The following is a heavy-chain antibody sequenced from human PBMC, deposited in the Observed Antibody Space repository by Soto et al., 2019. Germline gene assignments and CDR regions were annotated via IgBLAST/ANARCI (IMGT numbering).Heavy chain of an antibody. CDR3: ARAYSSSSWGWFDP. V-gene: IGHV3-21*01. CDR2: ISSSSSYI. J-gene: IGHJ5*02. D-gene: IGHD6-6*01. CDR1: GFTFSSYS. Sequence: LRLSCAAAGFTFSSYSMNWVRQAPGKGLEWVSSISSSSSYIYYADSVKGRFTISRDNAKNSLYLQMNSLRAEDTAVYYCARAYSSSSWGWFDPWGQGTLVTVSS.